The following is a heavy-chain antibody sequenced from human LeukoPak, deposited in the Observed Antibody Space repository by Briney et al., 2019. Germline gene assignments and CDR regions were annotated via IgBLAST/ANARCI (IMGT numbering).Heavy chain of an antibody. V-gene: IGHV4-39*01. CDR3: ATLSLIAAAGT. Sequence: SETLSLTCTVSGGSISSSSYYWGWIRQPPGKGLEWIGSIYYSGSTYYNPSLKSRVTISVDTSKNQFSLKLSSVAAADTAVYYCATLSLIAAAGTWGQGTLVTVSS. J-gene: IGHJ4*02. D-gene: IGHD6-13*01. CDR2: IYYSGST. CDR1: GGSISSSSYY.